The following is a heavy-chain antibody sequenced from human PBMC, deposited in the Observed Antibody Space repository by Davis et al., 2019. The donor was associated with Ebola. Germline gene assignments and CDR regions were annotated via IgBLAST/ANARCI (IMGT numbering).Heavy chain of an antibody. CDR2: INPHNGNT. J-gene: IGHJ5*02. CDR3: ARGPLANYLWNWFDP. Sequence: ASVKVSCKASGYTFTSYGITWVRQAPGQGLEWMGWINPHNGNTNYAQNVQGRVTMSTDTSTSTAYMEVGSLRSDDTAVYYCARGPLANYLWNWFDPWGQGTLVTVSS. D-gene: IGHD4/OR15-4a*01. CDR1: GYTFTSYG. V-gene: IGHV1-18*04.